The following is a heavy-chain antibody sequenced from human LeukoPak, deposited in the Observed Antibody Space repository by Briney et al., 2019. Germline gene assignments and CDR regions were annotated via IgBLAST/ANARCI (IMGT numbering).Heavy chain of an antibody. CDR2: VIPIFGTA. D-gene: IGHD2-2*01. V-gene: IGHV1-69*05. Sequence: SVKVSCKASGGTFSSYAISWVRQAPGQGLEWLGGVIPIFGTANYAQKFQGRVTITTDESTSPAYMELSSQRSEDTAVYYCARAAAMREYYFAYWGQGTLVTVSS. CDR1: GGTFSSYA. CDR3: ARAAAMREYYFAY. J-gene: IGHJ4*02.